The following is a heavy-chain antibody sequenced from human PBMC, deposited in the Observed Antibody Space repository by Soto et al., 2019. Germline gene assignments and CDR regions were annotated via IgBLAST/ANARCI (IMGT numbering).Heavy chain of an antibody. J-gene: IGHJ4*02. Sequence: QVQLRESGPGLVKPSGTLSLTCPVSGGSITTNHAWTWVRQFPGKGLEWIGEIYHRGSTSYNPSLKSRVTISVDESKHQFSLDLRSVTAADTAVYYCTRGGYWTFDYWGQGTLVTVSS. CDR1: GGSITTNHA. CDR3: TRGGYWTFDY. CDR2: IYHRGST. D-gene: IGHD1-1*01. V-gene: IGHV4-4*02.